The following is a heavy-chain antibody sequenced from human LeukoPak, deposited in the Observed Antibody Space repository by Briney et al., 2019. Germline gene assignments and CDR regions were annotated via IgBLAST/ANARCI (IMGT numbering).Heavy chain of an antibody. CDR2: IYYSGST. CDR3: ARETRSGFDAFDI. Sequence: SETLSLTCTVSGGSISSSSYYWGWIRQPPGKGLEWIGSIYYSGSTNYNPSLKSRVTISVDTSKNQFSLKLSSVTAADTAVYYCARETRSGFDAFDIWGQGTMVTVSS. CDR1: GGSISSSSYY. J-gene: IGHJ3*02. V-gene: IGHV4-39*07. D-gene: IGHD3-10*01.